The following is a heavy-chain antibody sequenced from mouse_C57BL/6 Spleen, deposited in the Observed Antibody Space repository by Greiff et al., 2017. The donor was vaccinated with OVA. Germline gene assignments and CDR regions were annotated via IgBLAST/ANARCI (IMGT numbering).Heavy chain of an antibody. D-gene: IGHD4-1*01. CDR1: GYSFTDYN. CDR2: INPNYGTT. Sequence: VHVKQSGPELVKPGASVKISCKASGYSFTDYNMNWVKQSNGKSLEWIGVINPNYGTTSYNQKFKGKATLTVDQSSSTAYMQLNSLTSEDSAVYYCARLGTGTERYYFDYWGQGTTLTVSS. V-gene: IGHV1-39*01. J-gene: IGHJ2*01. CDR3: ARLGTGTERYYFDY.